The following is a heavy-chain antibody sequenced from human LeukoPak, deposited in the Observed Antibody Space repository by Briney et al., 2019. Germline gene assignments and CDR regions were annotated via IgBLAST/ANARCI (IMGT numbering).Heavy chain of an antibody. CDR2: ISYDGSNK. V-gene: IGHV3-30-3*01. D-gene: IGHD3-22*01. CDR1: GFTFSSYA. CDR3: ARDKRPGYDSSGLFDY. J-gene: IGHJ4*02. Sequence: GGSLRLSCAASGFTFSSYAMHWVRQAPGKGLEWVAVISYDGSNKYYADSVKGRFTISRDNSKNTLYLQMNSLRAEDTAVYYCARDKRPGYDSSGLFDYWGQGTLVTVSS.